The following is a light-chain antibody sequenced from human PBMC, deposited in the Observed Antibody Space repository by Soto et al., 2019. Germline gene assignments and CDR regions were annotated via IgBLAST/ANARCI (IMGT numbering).Light chain of an antibody. J-gene: IGLJ2*01. CDR2: EVS. CDR1: SSDVGAYNY. Sequence: QSVLTQPASVSGSPGQSITISCTGTSSDVGAYNYVSWYQQHPGKAPKLMIYEVSNRPSGVSNRFSGSKSGNTASLTISGLQAEDEADYYCSSYTSNSTLVFGGGTKVTVL. CDR3: SSYTSNSTLV. V-gene: IGLV2-14*01.